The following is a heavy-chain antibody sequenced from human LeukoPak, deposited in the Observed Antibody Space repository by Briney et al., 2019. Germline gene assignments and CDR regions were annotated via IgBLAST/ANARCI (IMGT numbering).Heavy chain of an antibody. Sequence: GGSLRLSCAASGFTFSDYYMSWIRQAPGKGLEWVSYISSSSSYTDYADSVKGPFTISRDNAKNSLNLQMNSLRAEDTAVYYCARDSGYSGYSDYWGQGTLVTVSS. CDR1: GFTFSDYY. D-gene: IGHD5-12*01. CDR3: ARDSGYSGYSDY. CDR2: ISSSSSYT. J-gene: IGHJ4*02. V-gene: IGHV3-11*05.